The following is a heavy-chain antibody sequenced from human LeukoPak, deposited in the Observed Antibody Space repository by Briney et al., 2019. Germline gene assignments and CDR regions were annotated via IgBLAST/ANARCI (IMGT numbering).Heavy chain of an antibody. V-gene: IGHV3-66*01. CDR3: ARAPGTTLHYGGLDV. J-gene: IGHJ6*02. D-gene: IGHD4-17*01. CDR2: IYFDSST. Sequence: PGGSLRLSCAASGFTVSSNYMTWVRQAPGKGLEWVSVIYFDSSTYYADSVKGRFTISRDDSKNTLFLQMSYLRVEDTAVYYCARAPGTTLHYGGLDVWGQGTTVTASS. CDR1: GFTVSSNY.